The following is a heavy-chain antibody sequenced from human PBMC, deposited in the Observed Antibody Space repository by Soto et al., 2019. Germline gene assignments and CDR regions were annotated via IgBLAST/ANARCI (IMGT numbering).Heavy chain of an antibody. CDR2: IYYSGST. D-gene: IGHD2-2*01. CDR3: ARVRITSRTKNSIYDWFDP. Sequence: TISLDCSITSAATGSVGCYRTSIRKHPGKGLEWIGYIYYSGSTYYNPSLKSRVTISVDTSKNQFSLKLSSVTAADTAVYYCARVRITSRTKNSIYDWFDPWGQGTLVTVS. J-gene: IGHJ5*02. V-gene: IGHV4-31*03. CDR1: SAATGSVGCY.